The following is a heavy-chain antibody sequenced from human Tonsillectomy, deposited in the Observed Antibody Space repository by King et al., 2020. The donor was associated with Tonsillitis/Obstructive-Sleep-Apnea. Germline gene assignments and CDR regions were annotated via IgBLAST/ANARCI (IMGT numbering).Heavy chain of an antibody. Sequence: VQLQESGPGLVKPSETLSLTCTVSGGSISSYYWSWIRQPPGKGLEWIGYIYYSGSTNYNPSLKSRVTISVDTSKNQFSLKLSSVTAADTAVYYCARDIQLWRRADWFDPWGQGTLVTLSS. CDR1: GGSISSYY. CDR3: ARDIQLWRRADWFDP. CDR2: IYYSGST. J-gene: IGHJ5*02. V-gene: IGHV4-59*01. D-gene: IGHD5-18*01.